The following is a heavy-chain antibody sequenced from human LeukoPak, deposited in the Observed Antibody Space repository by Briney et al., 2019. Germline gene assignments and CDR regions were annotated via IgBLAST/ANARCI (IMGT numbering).Heavy chain of an antibody. CDR1: GGSISSYY. V-gene: IGHV4-59*01. D-gene: IGHD6-13*01. Sequence: SETLSLTCTVSGGSISSYYWSWIRQPPGKGLEWIGYIYYSGSTNYNPSLKSRVTISVDTSKNQFSLKLSSVTAADTAVYYCAGSSWYSSWWFDPWGQGTLVTVSS. J-gene: IGHJ5*02. CDR2: IYYSGST. CDR3: AGSSWYSSWWFDP.